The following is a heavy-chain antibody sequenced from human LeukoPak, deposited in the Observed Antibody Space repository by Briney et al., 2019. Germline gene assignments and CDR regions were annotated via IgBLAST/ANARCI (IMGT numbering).Heavy chain of an antibody. D-gene: IGHD4-17*01. CDR2: IKNDGSGI. V-gene: IGHV3-74*01. Sequence: GGSLRLSCAASGFNFINTWMHWVRQAPGKGLVWVARIKNDGSGIIYADSVKGRFTISRDNSKNTLYLQMNSLRAEDTAVYYCARRAGAYSHPYDYWGQGTLVTVSS. CDR1: GFNFINTW. CDR3: ARRAGAYSHPYDY. J-gene: IGHJ4*02.